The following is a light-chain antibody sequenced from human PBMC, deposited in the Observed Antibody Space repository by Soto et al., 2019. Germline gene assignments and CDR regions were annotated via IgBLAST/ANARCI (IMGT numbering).Light chain of an antibody. Sequence: VMSQSPVTLSVSPGERPTLSCRASQSVSANLAWYQQKPGQAPRLLIYGASTRATGIPARFSSSGSRTEFTLTISSLQSEDFAVYYCQQHSDLPLPFCGGTKVAIK. V-gene: IGKV3-15*01. CDR1: QSVSAN. CDR3: QQHSDLPLP. J-gene: IGKJ4*01. CDR2: GAS.